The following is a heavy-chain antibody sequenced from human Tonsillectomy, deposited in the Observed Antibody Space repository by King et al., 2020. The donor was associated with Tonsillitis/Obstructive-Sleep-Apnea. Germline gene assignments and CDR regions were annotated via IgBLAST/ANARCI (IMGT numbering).Heavy chain of an antibody. CDR1: GGSISSYY. J-gene: IGHJ6*02. V-gene: IGHV4-59*01. CDR2: IYNSGTT. D-gene: IGHD2-15*01. CDR3: ARDQGEVAGMDV. Sequence: MQLRESGPGLVKPSETLSLTCTVSGGSISSYYWSWIRQPPGKGLEWIGYIYNSGTTNYNPSLKSRITISVDTSKNQFSLKLSSVTAADTAVYYCARDQGEVAGMDVWGQGTTVTVSS.